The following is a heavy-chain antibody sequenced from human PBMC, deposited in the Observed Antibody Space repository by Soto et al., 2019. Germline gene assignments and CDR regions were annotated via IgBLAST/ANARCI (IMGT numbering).Heavy chain of an antibody. V-gene: IGHV3-21*01. CDR3: SGDLPVEPYYFDH. D-gene: IGHD1-1*01. CDR2: ISSSSSYI. J-gene: IGHJ4*02. CDR1: GFTFSSYS. Sequence: EVQLVESGGGLVKPGGSLRLSCAASGFTFSSYSMNWVRQAPGKGLEWVSSISSSSSYIYYADSVKGRFTISRDNAKNSLYLQMNSLRAEDMAVYYCSGDLPVEPYYFDHWGQGTLVTVSS.